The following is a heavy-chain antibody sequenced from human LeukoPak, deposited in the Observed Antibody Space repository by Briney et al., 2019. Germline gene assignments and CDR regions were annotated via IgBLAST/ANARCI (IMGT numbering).Heavy chain of an antibody. Sequence: PGGSLRLSCAASGFSVSSNYMSWVRQAPGKGLDWVSVIYTGGTTYYADSVKGRFTISRDNSKNTLYLQMNSLRAEDTAVYYCAKDLVLSGSYSDAGMFDYWGQGTLVTVSS. CDR1: GFSVSSNY. J-gene: IGHJ4*02. D-gene: IGHD1-26*01. V-gene: IGHV3-53*05. CDR3: AKDLVLSGSYSDAGMFDY. CDR2: IYTGGTT.